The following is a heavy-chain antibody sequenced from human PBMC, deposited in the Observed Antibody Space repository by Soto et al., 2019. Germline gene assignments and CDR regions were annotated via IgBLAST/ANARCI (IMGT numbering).Heavy chain of an antibody. V-gene: IGHV4-59*01. CDR3: ARARYDSSGYYYFDY. CDR2: IYYSGST. J-gene: IGHJ4*02. D-gene: IGHD3-22*01. CDR1: GGSISGYY. Sequence: PSETLSLTCTVSGGSISGYYWSWIRQPPGKGLEWIGYIYYSGSTIYNPSLKSRLTISVDTSKNQFSLKLSSVTAADTAVYYCARARYDSSGYYYFDYWGQGTLVTVSS.